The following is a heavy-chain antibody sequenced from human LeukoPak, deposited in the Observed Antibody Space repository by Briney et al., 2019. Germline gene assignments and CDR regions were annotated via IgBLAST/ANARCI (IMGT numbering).Heavy chain of an antibody. CDR2: IYHTGST. Sequence: PSETLSLTCTVSGYSISSGYYWGWIRQPPGKGLEWIGSIYHTGSTYYNSSLKSRVTISVDTSKNQFSLKLSSVTAEDTAVYYCARDLGVVAADIDYWGQGTLVTVSS. D-gene: IGHD2-15*01. CDR1: GYSISSGYY. CDR3: ARDLGVVAADIDY. V-gene: IGHV4-38-2*02. J-gene: IGHJ4*02.